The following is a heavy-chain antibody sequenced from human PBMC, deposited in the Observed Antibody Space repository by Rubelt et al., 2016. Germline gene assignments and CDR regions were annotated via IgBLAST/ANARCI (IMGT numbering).Heavy chain of an antibody. V-gene: IGHV3-74*01. D-gene: IGHD1-26*01. CDR1: YW. CDR3: ARGGRGGSDGAFDI. Sequence: YWMHWVRQAPGKGLVWVSRINRDGTSTSYADSVKGRFTISRDNAKNTLYLQVNSLRAEDTAVYYCARGGRGGSDGAFDIWGQGTMVTVSS. CDR2: INRDGTST. J-gene: IGHJ3*02.